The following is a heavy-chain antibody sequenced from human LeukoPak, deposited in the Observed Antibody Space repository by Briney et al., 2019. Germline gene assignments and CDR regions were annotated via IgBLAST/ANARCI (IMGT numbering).Heavy chain of an antibody. Sequence: ASVKVSCKASGYTFTSYYMHWVRQAPGQGLEWMGIINPSGGSTSYAQKFQGRVTMTRDTSISTAYMELSRLRSDDTAVYYCARDLSRYYYDSSGLLWGQGTLVTVSS. D-gene: IGHD3-22*01. CDR2: INPSGGST. J-gene: IGHJ4*02. CDR3: ARDLSRYYYDSSGLL. CDR1: GYTFTSYY. V-gene: IGHV1-46*01.